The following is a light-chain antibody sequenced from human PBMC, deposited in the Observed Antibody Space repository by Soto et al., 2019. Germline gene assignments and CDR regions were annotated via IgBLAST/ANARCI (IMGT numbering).Light chain of an antibody. Sequence: DIQLTQSPSFLSASVGDRVTITCRASQAISGYLAWYQQKPGKAPKLLIYAASTLQSGVPSRFSGSGSGTEFTLTISSLQPEDFATYYCQQLSSYPLTFGGGTKVEI. CDR1: QAISGY. CDR2: AAS. J-gene: IGKJ4*01. V-gene: IGKV1-9*01. CDR3: QQLSSYPLT.